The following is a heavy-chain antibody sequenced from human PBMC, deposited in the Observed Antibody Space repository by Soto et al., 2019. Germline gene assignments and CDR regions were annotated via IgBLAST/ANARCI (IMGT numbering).Heavy chain of an antibody. V-gene: IGHV3-21*01. CDR1: GFTFSSYS. J-gene: IGHJ6*02. D-gene: IGHD3-9*01. CDR2: ISSSSSYI. Sequence: EVQLVESGGGLVKPGGSLRLSCAASGFTFSSYSMNWVRQAPGKGLEWVSSISSSSSYIYYADSVKGRFTISRDNAKNSLYLQMNSLGAEDTAVYYCARDMYYDILTGYYEYYYYGMDVWGQGTTVTVSS. CDR3: ARDMYYDILTGYYEYYYYGMDV.